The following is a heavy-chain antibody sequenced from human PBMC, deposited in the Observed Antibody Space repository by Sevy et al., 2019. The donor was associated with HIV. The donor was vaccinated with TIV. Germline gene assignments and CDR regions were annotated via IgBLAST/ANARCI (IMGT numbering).Heavy chain of an antibody. Sequence: GGSLRLSCAASGFTFSKAWMSWVRQAPGKGLEWVGRIKSNTDGGTTDYAEPVKGRFTISRDDSRNTLYQQVNSLKTGDTAVYYCTTKKDFWSGYFYFDYWGQGTLVTVSS. V-gene: IGHV3-15*01. CDR3: TTKKDFWSGYFYFDY. CDR1: GFTFSKAW. CDR2: IKSNTDGGTT. J-gene: IGHJ4*02. D-gene: IGHD3-3*01.